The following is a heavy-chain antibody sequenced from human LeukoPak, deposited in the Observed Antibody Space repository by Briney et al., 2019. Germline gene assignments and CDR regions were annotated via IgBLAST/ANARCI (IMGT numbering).Heavy chain of an antibody. V-gene: IGHV3-30*01. J-gene: IGHJ4*02. D-gene: IGHD1-26*01. CDR1: GFTFSSYA. Sequence: PGRSLRLSCAASGFTFSSYAMHWVRQAPGKGLEWVAVISYDGSNKYYADSVKGRFTISRDNSKNTLYLQMNSLRAEDTAVYYCARGVVGATPYFDYWGQGTLATVSS. CDR3: ARGVVGATPYFDY. CDR2: ISYDGSNK.